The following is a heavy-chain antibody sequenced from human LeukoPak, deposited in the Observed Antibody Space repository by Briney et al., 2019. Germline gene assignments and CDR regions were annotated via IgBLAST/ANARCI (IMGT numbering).Heavy chain of an antibody. CDR2: IWYDGSNK. CDR3: ARDGSPYYDFWSGYYPIDY. Sequence: PGRSLRLSCAASGFTFSSYGMHWVGQAPGKGLEWVAVIWYDGSNKYYADSVKGRFTISRDNSKNTLYLQMNSLRAEDTAVYYCARDGSPYYDFWSGYYPIDYWGQGTLVTVSS. J-gene: IGHJ4*02. CDR1: GFTFSSYG. V-gene: IGHV3-33*01. D-gene: IGHD3-3*01.